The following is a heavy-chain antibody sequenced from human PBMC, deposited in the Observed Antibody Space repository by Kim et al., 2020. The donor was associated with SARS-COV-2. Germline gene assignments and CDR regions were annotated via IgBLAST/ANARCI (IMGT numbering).Heavy chain of an antibody. Sequence: GGSLRLSCAASGFTFSDYYMSWIRQAPGKGLEWVSYISSSGSTIYYADSVKGRFTISRDNAKNSLYRQMNSLRAEDTAVYYCARDRITIFGVVIAGYGMGVTGQGATGTVSS. J-gene: IGHJ6*02. CDR1: GFTFSDYY. CDR3: ARDRITIFGVVIAGYGMGV. D-gene: IGHD3-3*01. CDR2: ISSSGSTI. V-gene: IGHV3-11*01.